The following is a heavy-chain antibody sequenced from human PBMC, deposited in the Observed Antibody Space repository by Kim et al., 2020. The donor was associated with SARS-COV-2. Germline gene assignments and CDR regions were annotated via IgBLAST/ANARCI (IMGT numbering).Heavy chain of an antibody. D-gene: IGHD3-3*01. J-gene: IGHJ5*02. CDR1: GYTFTNYG. CDR3: SSVGNFGSALGWCDP. CDR2: ISAYNGNT. V-gene: IGHV1-18*01. Sequence: ASVKVSCKASGYTFTNYGISWVRQAPGQGLEWMGWISAYNGNTKYAQNLQGRVTMTTDTSTSTAYMDLRTLRSDDTAVYYCSSVGNFGSALGWCDPWGQG.